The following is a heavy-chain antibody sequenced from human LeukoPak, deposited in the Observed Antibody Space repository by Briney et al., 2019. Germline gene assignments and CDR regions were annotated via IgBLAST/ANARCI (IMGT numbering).Heavy chain of an antibody. CDR1: GYTLTAYY. J-gene: IGHJ4*02. V-gene: IGHV1-2*02. D-gene: IGHD6-19*01. Sequence: GASVKVSCEASGYTLTAYYLHWVRQAPGQGLEWMGWINPNSGATDNAQIFQGRVTMTRDTSISTAYMQLSGLRSDDSAIYYCARGVAVAGLDSWGQGTLVTVSS. CDR2: INPNSGAT. CDR3: ARGVAVAGLDS.